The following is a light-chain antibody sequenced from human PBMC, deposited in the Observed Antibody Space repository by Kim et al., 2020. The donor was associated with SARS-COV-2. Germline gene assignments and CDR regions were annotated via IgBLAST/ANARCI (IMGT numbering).Light chain of an antibody. CDR2: AAS. Sequence: DIQMTQSPSSLSASVGDRVTITCRASQAISNYLAWYQQKPGKVPKLLIYAASTLQSGVPSRFSGSGSGTDFTLTISSLQPEDVATYYCQKYNSAPPTFGQGTKVDIK. V-gene: IGKV1-27*01. J-gene: IGKJ1*01. CDR1: QAISNY. CDR3: QKYNSAPPT.